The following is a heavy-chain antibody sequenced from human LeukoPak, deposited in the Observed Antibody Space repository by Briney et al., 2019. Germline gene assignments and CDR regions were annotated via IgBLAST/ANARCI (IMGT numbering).Heavy chain of an antibody. D-gene: IGHD3-16*01. CDR1: GFTFSSYS. CDR2: ISTGSTYI. J-gene: IGHJ4*02. Sequence: PGGSLRLSCAASGFTFSSYSMNWVRQAPGKGLEWVSSISTGSTYIYYADSVKGRFTISRDNAKNSLYLQMNSLRAEDTALYYCIKDSTPGGADYWGQGTLVTVSS. CDR3: IKDSTPGGADY. V-gene: IGHV3-21*04.